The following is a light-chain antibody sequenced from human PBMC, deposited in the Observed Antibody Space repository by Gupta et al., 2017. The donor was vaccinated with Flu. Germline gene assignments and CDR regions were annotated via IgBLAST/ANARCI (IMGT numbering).Light chain of an antibody. CDR2: TLS. Sequence: SLSSLSLPLLFLPPSFPPYLAWYLQTPGPSPQLLLYTLSYRASGVPDRFSGSGSGTDFTLKISRVEAEDFGVYYCMQRIEFPVYTFGQGTKLEIK. CDR1: PLLFLPPSFPPY. V-gene: IGKV2-40*01. CDR3: MQRIEFPVYT. J-gene: IGKJ2*01.